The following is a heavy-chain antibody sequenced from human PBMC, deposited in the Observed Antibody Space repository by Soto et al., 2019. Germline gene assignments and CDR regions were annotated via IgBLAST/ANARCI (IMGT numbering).Heavy chain of an antibody. D-gene: IGHD3-3*01. Sequence: LSLTCAVYGGSFSGYYWSWIRQPPGKGLEWIGEINHSGSTNYNPSLKSRVTISVDTSKNQFSLKLSSVTAADTAVYYCARGRGLEWLLCRYSYYYYGMDVWGQGTTVTAP. J-gene: IGHJ6*02. CDR1: GGSFSGYY. CDR3: ARGRGLEWLLCRYSYYYYGMDV. CDR2: INHSGST. V-gene: IGHV4-34*01.